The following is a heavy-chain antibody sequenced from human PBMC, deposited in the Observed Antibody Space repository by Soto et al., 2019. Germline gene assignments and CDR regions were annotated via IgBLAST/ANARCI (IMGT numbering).Heavy chain of an antibody. J-gene: IGHJ5*02. CDR1: GGSISSYY. Sequence: SETLSLTCTVSGGSISSYYWSWIRQPPGKGLEWIGYIYYSGSTNYNPSLKSRVTISVDTSKNQFSLKLSSVTAADTAVYYCARLNLKLGYCSSTSCYAGWFDPWGQGTLVTVSS. CDR3: ARLNLKLGYCSSTSCYAGWFDP. V-gene: IGHV4-59*08. CDR2: IYYSGST. D-gene: IGHD2-2*01.